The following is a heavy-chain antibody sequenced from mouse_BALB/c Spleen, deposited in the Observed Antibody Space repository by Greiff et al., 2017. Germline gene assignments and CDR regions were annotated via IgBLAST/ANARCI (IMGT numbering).Heavy chain of an antibody. CDR1: GFTFSNYW. CDR3: SAYDYGAMDY. J-gene: IGHJ4*01. CDR2: IRLKSNNYAT. V-gene: IGHV6-6*02. D-gene: IGHD6-5*01. Sequence: EVKVVESGGGLVQPGGSMKLSCVASGFTFSNYWMNWVRQSPEKGLEWVAEIRLKSNNYATHYAESVKVRFTISRDDSKSSVYLQMNNLRAEDTGIYYCSAYDYGAMDYWGQGTSVTVSS.